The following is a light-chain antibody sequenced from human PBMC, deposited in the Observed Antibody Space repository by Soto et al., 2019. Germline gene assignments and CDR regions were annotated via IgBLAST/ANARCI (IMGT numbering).Light chain of an antibody. CDR3: QQYGHSPPIT. CDR2: GAS. V-gene: IGKV3-20*01. J-gene: IGKJ5*01. Sequence: ETVLTQSPGTLSLSPGERATLSCRASQSVSSSYLAWYQQKPGQAPRLLIYGASSRATGIPDRFSGSGSGTDFTLTISRLEPEDFAVYYCQQYGHSPPITFGQGTRLEIK. CDR1: QSVSSSY.